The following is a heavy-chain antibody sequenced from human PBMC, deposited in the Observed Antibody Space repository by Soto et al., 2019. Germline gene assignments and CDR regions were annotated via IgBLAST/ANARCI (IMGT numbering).Heavy chain of an antibody. Sequence: SETLSLTCTVSGASISSGAYYWSWIRQHPGKGLEWIGYIYYSGSTYYNPSLKSRVTISVDTSKSQFSLKLSSLTAADTAVYYCAGSPLFPYYFEYWGQGALVTVSS. CDR1: GASISSGAYY. V-gene: IGHV4-31*03. CDR2: IYYSGST. CDR3: AGSPLFPYYFEY. J-gene: IGHJ4*02.